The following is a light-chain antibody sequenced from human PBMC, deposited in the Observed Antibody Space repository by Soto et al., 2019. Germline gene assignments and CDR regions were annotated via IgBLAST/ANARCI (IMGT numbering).Light chain of an antibody. J-gene: IGLJ2*01. Sequence: QSVLTQPPSASGTPGQRVTISCSGSSCNIGSNYVYWYHQLPGTAPQLLIYRNNHRPSGVPDRFSGSKSGTSASLPISGLRSEDEADYYCAAWDDSLSAVVFGGGTKLTV. V-gene: IGLV1-47*01. CDR3: AAWDDSLSAVV. CDR1: SCNIGSNY. CDR2: RNN.